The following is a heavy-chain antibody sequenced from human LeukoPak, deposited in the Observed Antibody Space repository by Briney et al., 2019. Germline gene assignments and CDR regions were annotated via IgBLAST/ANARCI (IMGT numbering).Heavy chain of an antibody. CDR3: AKDPRYSSSGMGN. D-gene: IGHD6-6*01. J-gene: IGHJ3*01. V-gene: IGHV3-7*01. CDR2: IKQDGSEK. Sequence: GGSLRLSCAASGFTFSSYWMSWVRQAPGKGLEWVANIKQDGSEKYYVDSVKGRFTISRDNSKNTLYLQMNSLRAEDTAVYYCAKDPRYSSSGMGNWGQGTMVTVSS. CDR1: GFTFSSYW.